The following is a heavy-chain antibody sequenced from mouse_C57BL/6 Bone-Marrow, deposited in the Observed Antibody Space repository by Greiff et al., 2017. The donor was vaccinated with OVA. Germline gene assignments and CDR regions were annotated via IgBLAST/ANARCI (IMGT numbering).Heavy chain of an antibody. CDR2: IYPGDGDT. CDR3: ARSGYGSRHWYFDV. CDR1: GYAFSSYW. J-gene: IGHJ1*03. V-gene: IGHV1-80*01. D-gene: IGHD1-1*01. Sequence: QVQLQQSGAELVKPGASVKISCKASGYAFSSYWMNWVKQRPGKGLEWIGQIYPGDGDTNYNGKFKGKATLTADKSSSTAYMQLSSLTSEDSAVYFCARSGYGSRHWYFDVWGTGTTVTVSS.